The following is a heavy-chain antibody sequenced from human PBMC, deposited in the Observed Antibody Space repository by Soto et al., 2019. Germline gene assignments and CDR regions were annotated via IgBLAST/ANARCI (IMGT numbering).Heavy chain of an antibody. CDR2: ISSSSSTI. J-gene: IGHJ6*03. CDR1: GFTFSSYS. Sequence: GGSLRFSCAASGFTFSSYSMNWVRQAPGKGLEWVSYISSSSSTIYYADSVKGRFTISRDNAKNSLYLQMNSLRAEDTAVYYCARRGGGWFGELSPVINYYYYMDVWGKGTTVTVSS. CDR3: ARRGGGWFGELSPVINYYYYMDV. V-gene: IGHV3-48*01. D-gene: IGHD3-10*01.